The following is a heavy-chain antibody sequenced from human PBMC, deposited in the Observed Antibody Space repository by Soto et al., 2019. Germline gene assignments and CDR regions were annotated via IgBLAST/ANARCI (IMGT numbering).Heavy chain of an antibody. Sequence: PSQTLSLTCAITGDIVSSNSAGWSWVRQSPSRGLEWLGRTYYRSKWYYEYAVSVRGRITINPDTSKNQYSLQPNSVTPEDTAVYFCARGEQYSGRIFAYWGKGTLVTVSS. CDR2: TYYRSKWYY. J-gene: IGHJ4*01. CDR1: GDIVSSNSAG. V-gene: IGHV6-1*01. D-gene: IGHD1-26*01. CDR3: ARGEQYSGRIFAY.